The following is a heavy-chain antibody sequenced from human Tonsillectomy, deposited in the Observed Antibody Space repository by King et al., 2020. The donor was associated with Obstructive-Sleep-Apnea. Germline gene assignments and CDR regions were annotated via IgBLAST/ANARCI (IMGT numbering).Heavy chain of an antibody. Sequence: EVQLVESGGGLVQPGGSLRLSCAASGFTFSTYVMSWVRQAPGKGPEWVSAISARGDNTYYADSVKGRFTISRDNSNNALYVQMNSLRAEDTAVYYCAKGLGVAVVATNRIFDYWGQGTLVTVSS. D-gene: IGHD6-19*01. V-gene: IGHV3-23*04. J-gene: IGHJ4*02. CDR1: GFTFSTYV. CDR2: ISARGDNT. CDR3: AKGLGVAVVATNRIFDY.